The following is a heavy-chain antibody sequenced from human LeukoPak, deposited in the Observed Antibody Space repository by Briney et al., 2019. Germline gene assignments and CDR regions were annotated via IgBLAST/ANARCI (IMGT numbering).Heavy chain of an antibody. D-gene: IGHD6-13*01. CDR3: ARALQPGVYAFDI. Sequence: PSETLSLTCSVYGGSFSGYYWSWIRQPPRKGLEWIGEINHSGSTNYNPSLKSRVTISVDTSKNQFSLKLSSVTAADTAVYYCARALQPGVYAFDIWGQGTMVTVSS. CDR2: INHSGST. J-gene: IGHJ3*02. CDR1: GGSFSGYY. V-gene: IGHV4-34*01.